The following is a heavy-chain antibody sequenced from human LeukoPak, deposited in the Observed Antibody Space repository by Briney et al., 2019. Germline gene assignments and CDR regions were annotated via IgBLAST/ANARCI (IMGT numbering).Heavy chain of an antibody. Sequence: SETLSLTCTVSGGSISSYYWSWIRQSPGKGLEWSGYIYYSGSTNYNPSLKSRVTISVDKSKNQFSLKLSSVTAADTAVYYCARFRRQQLSFDYWGQGTLVTVSS. CDR1: GGSISSYY. CDR3: ARFRRQQLSFDY. J-gene: IGHJ4*02. V-gene: IGHV4-59*01. D-gene: IGHD6-13*01. CDR2: IYYSGST.